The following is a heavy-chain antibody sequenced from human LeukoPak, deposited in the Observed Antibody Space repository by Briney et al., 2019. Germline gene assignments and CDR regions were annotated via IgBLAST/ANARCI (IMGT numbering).Heavy chain of an antibody. V-gene: IGHV5-51*01. CDR3: ARGGSHFEY. CDR1: GYNFTNYW. CDR2: IHPADSDT. Sequence: GESLKISCQGSGYNFTNYWIGWVRQMPGKGLEWMGIIHPADSDTRYSPSFQGHVTISADKSISTAYLQRTSLKASDSAIYYCARGGSHFEYWGQGTLVTVSS. D-gene: IGHD3-16*01. J-gene: IGHJ4*02.